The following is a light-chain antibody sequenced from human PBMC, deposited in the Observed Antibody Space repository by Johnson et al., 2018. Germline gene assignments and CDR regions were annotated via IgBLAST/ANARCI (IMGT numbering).Light chain of an antibody. CDR3: GTWDSSLSAGNV. CDR2: ENN. V-gene: IGLV1-51*02. CDR1: SPNIRNIY. J-gene: IGLJ1*01. Sequence: QSVFTHPPSVSSAPGQKLTISCSGSSPNIRNIYVSWYQQLPGTAATLLIYENNKRPSGIPDRFSGSKSGTYATLGITGLPTGDEADYYCGTWDSSLSAGNVFGTGTKGTVL.